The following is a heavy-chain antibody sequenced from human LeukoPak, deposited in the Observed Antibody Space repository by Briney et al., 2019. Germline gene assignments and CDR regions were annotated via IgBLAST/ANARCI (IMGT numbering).Heavy chain of an antibody. D-gene: IGHD6-19*01. CDR1: GYTFTGYY. J-gene: IGHJ5*02. CDR3: ARDSYIAVAGTGGFDP. CDR2: INPNSGGT. V-gene: IGHV1-2*02. Sequence: ASVKVSCKASGYTFTGYYMHWVRQAPGQGLEWMGWINPNSGGTNYAQKFQGRVTMTRDTSISTAYMELSRLRSDDTAVYYCARDSYIAVAGTGGFDPWGQGTLVTVSS.